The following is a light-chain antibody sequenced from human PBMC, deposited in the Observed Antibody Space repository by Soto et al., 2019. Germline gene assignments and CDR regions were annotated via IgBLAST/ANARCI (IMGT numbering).Light chain of an antibody. CDR1: SSDVGAYNF. J-gene: IGLJ3*02. V-gene: IGLV2-11*01. CDR2: DVS. CDR3: CSFAASYTLV. Sequence: QSALTQPRSVSGSPGQSVTISCTGTSSDVGAYNFVSWYQQHPGRVPKLMIYDVSRRRSGVPDRSSGSKSGNTASLTISWLQADVEADYYCCSFAASYTLVFGGGTKLTVL.